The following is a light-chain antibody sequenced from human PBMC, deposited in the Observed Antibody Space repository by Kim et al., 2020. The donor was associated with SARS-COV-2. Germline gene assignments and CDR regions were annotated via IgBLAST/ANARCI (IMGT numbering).Light chain of an antibody. CDR1: SSNIGTKS. V-gene: IGLV1-44*01. J-gene: IGLJ3*02. CDR2: RDD. Sequence: ELTQPPSASGTTGQRVTISCSGSSSNIGTKSVNWYQQLPGTAPKVFIYRDDQRPSGVPDRFAGSKSGTSASLVISGLQSEDEADYYCAAWDDSLSTWVFGGGTQLTVL. CDR3: AAWDDSLSTWV.